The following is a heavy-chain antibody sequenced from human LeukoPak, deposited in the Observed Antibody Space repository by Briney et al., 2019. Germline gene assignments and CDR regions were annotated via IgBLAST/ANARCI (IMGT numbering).Heavy chain of an antibody. V-gene: IGHV3-48*03. CDR3: ARGGGSSWCLDC. CDR2: ISTSDTTI. D-gene: IGHD6-13*01. Sequence: GGSLRLSCAASGFTFSSYEMNWVRQAPGKGLEWVSYISTSDTTIYYADSVKGRFTISRDNAKNSLYLQMNSLRVEDTAVYYCARGGGSSWCLDCWGQGTLVTVSS. J-gene: IGHJ4*02. CDR1: GFTFSSYE.